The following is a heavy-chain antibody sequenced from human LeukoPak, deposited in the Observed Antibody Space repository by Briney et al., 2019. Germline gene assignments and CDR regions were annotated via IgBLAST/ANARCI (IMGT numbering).Heavy chain of an antibody. CDR1: GFTFSSYW. D-gene: IGHD2/OR15-2a*01. J-gene: IGHJ6*02. CDR3: ASYLTSIPSGMDV. V-gene: IGHV3-74*01. Sequence: GGSLRLSCAASGFTFSSYWMHWVRQAPGKGLVWVTRISTDGSSTTYADSVKGRFTISRDNVKNTLFLQMNSLRAEDTAVYYCASYLTSIPSGMDVWGQGTTVTVSS. CDR2: ISTDGSST.